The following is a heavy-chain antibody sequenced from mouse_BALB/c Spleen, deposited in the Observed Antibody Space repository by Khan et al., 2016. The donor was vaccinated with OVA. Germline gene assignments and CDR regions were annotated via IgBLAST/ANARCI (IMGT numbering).Heavy chain of an antibody. CDR3: ARLAYYYDSEGFAY. CDR2: VSTGGHYI. Sequence: ELHLVESGGDVVKPGGSLKLSCAASGFTFSTYGMSWVRQTPDKRLEWVAIVSTGGHYIYYPDTVKGRFTISRDNAKNTLYLQMSSLKSEDTAMFYCARLAYYYDSEGFAYWGQGTLVTVSA. CDR1: GFTFSTYG. D-gene: IGHD1-1*01. J-gene: IGHJ3*01. V-gene: IGHV5-6*01.